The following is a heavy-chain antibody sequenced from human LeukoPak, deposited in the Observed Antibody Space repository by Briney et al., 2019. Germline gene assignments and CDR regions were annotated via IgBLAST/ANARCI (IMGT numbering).Heavy chain of an antibody. CDR1: GYTFTSYD. J-gene: IGHJ6*03. D-gene: IGHD3-10*01. CDR3: ARALGSGSLFSYYYYMDV. Sequence: ASVKVSCKASGYTFTSYDIHWVRQATGQGLEWMGWMNPNSGNTGYAQKFQGRVTMTRNTSISTAYTELSSLRSEDTAVYYCARALGSGSLFSYYYYMDVWGKGTTVTISS. CDR2: MNPNSGNT. V-gene: IGHV1-8*01.